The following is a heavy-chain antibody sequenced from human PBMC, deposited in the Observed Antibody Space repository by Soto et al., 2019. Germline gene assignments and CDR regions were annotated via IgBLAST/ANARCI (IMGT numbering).Heavy chain of an antibody. Sequence: GGSLRLSCAASGFTFRDYAMNWVRQAPGKGLEWVSDISGNGDSARYADSVKGRFTISRDNSRDTLYLQMNRLRVDDTAVYYCARDQGGQSGNFIFDHWGQGALVTVSS. CDR2: ISGNGDSA. J-gene: IGHJ4*02. D-gene: IGHD1-26*01. V-gene: IGHV3-23*01. CDR1: GFTFRDYA. CDR3: ARDQGGQSGNFIFDH.